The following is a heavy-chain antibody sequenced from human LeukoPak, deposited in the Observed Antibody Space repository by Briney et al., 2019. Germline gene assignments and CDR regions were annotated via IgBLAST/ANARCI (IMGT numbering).Heavy chain of an antibody. V-gene: IGHV3-66*01. Sequence: GGSPRLSCAASGFTVDRKHMTWVRQAPGKGLQWISFIYTGGNTYYSDSVKGRFTVSRDTSKNTLYLQMDSLRDEDTGVYRCAARDGGDYPYFDYWGPGTLVTVSS. CDR3: AARDGGDYPYFDY. J-gene: IGHJ4*02. D-gene: IGHD4-17*01. CDR1: GFTVDRKH. CDR2: IYTGGNT.